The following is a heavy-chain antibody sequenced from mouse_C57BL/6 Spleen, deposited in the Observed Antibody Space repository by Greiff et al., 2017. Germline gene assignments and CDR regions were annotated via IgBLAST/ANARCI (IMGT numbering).Heavy chain of an antibody. V-gene: IGHV1-82*01. CDR3: ARSGWGYFDN. CDR2: IYPGDGDT. Sequence: QVQLKESGPELVKPGASVKISCKASGYAFSSSWMNWVKQRPGKGLEWIGRIYPGDGDTNYNGKFKGKATLTADKSSSTAYMQLSSLTSEDSAVSFCARSGWGYFDNGGQGTTLTVSS. J-gene: IGHJ2*01. CDR1: GYAFSSSW. D-gene: IGHD2-3*01.